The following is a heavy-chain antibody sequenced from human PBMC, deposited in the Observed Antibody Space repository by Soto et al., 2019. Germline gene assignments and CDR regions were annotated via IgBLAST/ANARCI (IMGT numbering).Heavy chain of an antibody. CDR2: ISPKSGSI. D-gene: IGHD3-22*01. CDR1: GYTFTRNG. J-gene: IGHJ6*02. V-gene: IGHV1-18*01. Sequence: ASVKVSCKTSGYTFTRNGISWVRQAPGQGLEWMGWISPKSGSIKYAQKFQGRVIMTTDTSTSTAYMEVRSLRSDDTAVYYCVKDRDSNSWPSRDVWGPGTTVTVS. CDR3: VKDRDSNSWPSRDV.